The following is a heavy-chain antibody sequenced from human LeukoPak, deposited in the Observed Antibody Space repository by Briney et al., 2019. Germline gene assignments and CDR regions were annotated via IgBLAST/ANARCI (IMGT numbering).Heavy chain of an antibody. CDR3: AKGGVQYGDWDY. J-gene: IGHJ4*02. V-gene: IGHV3-74*01. Sequence: GGSLRLSCAASGFTFSSHWMHWVRQAPGKGLVWVSRNNNDGSSTNYADSVKGRFTISRDNAKNTLYLQMNSLRAEDTAVYYCAKGGVQYGDWDYWGQGTLVTVSS. D-gene: IGHD4-17*01. CDR1: GFTFSSHW. CDR2: NNNDGSST.